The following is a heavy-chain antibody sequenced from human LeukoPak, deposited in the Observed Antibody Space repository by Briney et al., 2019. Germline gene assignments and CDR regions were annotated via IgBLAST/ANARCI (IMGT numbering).Heavy chain of an antibody. Sequence: GASVKVSCKASGGTFSSYAISWVRQAPGQGLEWMGGIIPIFGTANYAQKFQGRVTITADKSTSTAYMELSSLRSEDTAVYFCARDVGTTHFDFWGQGTLVTVSS. CDR2: IIPIFGTA. D-gene: IGHD5-12*01. CDR3: ARDVGTTHFDF. J-gene: IGHJ4*02. V-gene: IGHV1-69*06. CDR1: GGTFSSYA.